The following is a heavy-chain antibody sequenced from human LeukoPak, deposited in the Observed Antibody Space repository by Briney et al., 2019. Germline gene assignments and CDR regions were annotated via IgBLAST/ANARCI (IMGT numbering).Heavy chain of an antibody. CDR2: IYYTGST. V-gene: IGHV4-59*04. D-gene: IGHD3/OR15-3a*01. J-gene: IGHJ4*02. CDR1: GGSISSYY. CDR3: ARQTGSGLFILP. Sequence: SETLSLTCTVSGGSISSYYWSWIRQPPGKGLEWIGNIYYTGSTYYNVSLNSRVTISIDTSKNLFSLRLNSMTAADTAVYYCARQTGSGLFILPGGQGTLVTVSS.